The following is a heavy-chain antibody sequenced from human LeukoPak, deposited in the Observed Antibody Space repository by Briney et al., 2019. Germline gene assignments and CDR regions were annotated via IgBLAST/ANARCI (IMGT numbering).Heavy chain of an antibody. CDR2: ISTICYT. CDR3: TRRDCTRTSCYASD. Sequence: GGSLRLSCTASGFIFSDYYMGWVRQAPGQGLEWISYISTICYTSYADSVKGRFTISRDTAKKSVYLQMNSLRAEDTSIYYCTRRDCTRTSCYASDWGQGTLVTVSS. V-gene: IGHV3-11*06. CDR1: GFIFSDYY. J-gene: IGHJ4*02. D-gene: IGHD2-2*01.